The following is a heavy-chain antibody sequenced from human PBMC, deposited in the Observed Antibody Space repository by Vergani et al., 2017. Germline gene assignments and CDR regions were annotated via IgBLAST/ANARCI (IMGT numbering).Heavy chain of an antibody. Sequence: QVQLVQSGAEVKKPGASVKVSCKASGYTFTSYGISWVRQAPGQGLEWMGWISAYNGNTNYAQKLQDRVTMTTDTSTSTAYMELRSLRSDDTAVYYGARLGTGGRTVLYYYYMDVWEKGTTVTVSS. V-gene: IGHV1-18*01. CDR3: ARLGTGGRTVLYYYYMDV. J-gene: IGHJ6*03. CDR1: GYTFTSYG. D-gene: IGHD1-14*01. CDR2: ISAYNGNT.